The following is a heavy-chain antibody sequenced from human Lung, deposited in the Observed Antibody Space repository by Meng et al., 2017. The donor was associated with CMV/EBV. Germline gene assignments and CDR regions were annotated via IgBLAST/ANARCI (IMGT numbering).Heavy chain of an antibody. V-gene: IGHV4-39*01. D-gene: IGHD2-2*01. CDR3: ARLTTSGTFDY. CDR2: ISYSGGT. J-gene: IGHJ4*02. CDR1: GGDISSTNYY. Sequence: CRVSGGDISSTNYYWGWIRQPPGKGLEWIGSISYSGGTYYNPSLRSRVTISVDTSKSQFSLKLSSVTAADTAVYYCARLTTSGTFDYWGQGTLVTVSS.